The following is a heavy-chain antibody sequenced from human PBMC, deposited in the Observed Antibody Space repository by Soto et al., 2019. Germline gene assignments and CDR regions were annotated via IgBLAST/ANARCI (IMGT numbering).Heavy chain of an antibody. CDR2: IWYDGSNK. J-gene: IGHJ4*02. CDR1: GFTFSSYG. V-gene: IGHV3-33*01. CDR3: ARARPSHYLDY. Sequence: QVQLVESGGGVVQPGRSLRLSCAASGFTFSSYGVHWVRQAPGKGLEWVAVIWYDGSNKYYADSVKGRFTISRDNSKNTLYLQMNSLRAEDTAVYYCARARPSHYLDYWGQGTLVTVSS.